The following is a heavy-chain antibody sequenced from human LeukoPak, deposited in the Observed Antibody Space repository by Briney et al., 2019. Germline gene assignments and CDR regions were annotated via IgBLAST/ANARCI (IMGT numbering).Heavy chain of an antibody. CDR3: ARDLDYYGSGSWNY. V-gene: IGHV4-59*01. Sequence: SETLSLTCTVSGGSISSYYWSWIRQPPGKGLEWIGYIYYSGSTNYNPSLKSRVTISVDTSKNQFSLKLSSVTAADTAVYYCARDLDYYGSGSWNYWGQGTLVTVSS. CDR2: IYYSGST. CDR1: GGSISSYY. J-gene: IGHJ4*02. D-gene: IGHD3-10*01.